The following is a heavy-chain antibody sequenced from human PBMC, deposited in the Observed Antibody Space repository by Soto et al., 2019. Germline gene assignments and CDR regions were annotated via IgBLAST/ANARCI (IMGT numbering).Heavy chain of an antibody. J-gene: IGHJ6*02. CDR2: IIPIFDTA. CDR3: ARHDCISTSCYYYYYYSMDV. D-gene: IGHD2-2*01. Sequence: QVQLVQSGAEVKKPGSSVKVPCKTSGGTFSSYAISWVRQAPGQGLEWMGGIIPIFDTANYAQKFQGRVTITADESTSTAYMELSSLRSEDTAVYYCARHDCISTSCYYYYYYSMDVWGQGTTVTVSS. V-gene: IGHV1-69*12. CDR1: GGTFSSYA.